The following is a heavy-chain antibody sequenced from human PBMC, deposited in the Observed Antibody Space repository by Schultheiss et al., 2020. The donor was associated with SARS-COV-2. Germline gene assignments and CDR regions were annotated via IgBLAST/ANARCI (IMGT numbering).Heavy chain of an antibody. CDR3: ARDNDFWSGYYGEDAFDI. CDR2: IYTSGST. Sequence: SKTLSLTCTVSGGSISSYYWSWIRQPAGKGLEWIGRIYTSGSTNYNPSLKSRVTMSVDTSKNQFSLKLSSVTAADTAVYYCARDNDFWSGYYGEDAFDIWGQGTMVTVSS. D-gene: IGHD3-3*01. J-gene: IGHJ3*02. V-gene: IGHV4-4*07. CDR1: GGSISSYY.